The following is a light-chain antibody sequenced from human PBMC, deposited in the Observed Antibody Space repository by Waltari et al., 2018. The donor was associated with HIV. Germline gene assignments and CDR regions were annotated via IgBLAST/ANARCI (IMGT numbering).Light chain of an antibody. CDR1: NIGVRD. V-gene: IGLV3-21*02. Sequence: YVLTQPPSVSVAPNQTATVACIGENIGVRDVHWFRQRSGQAPEVVIHDDRDRAPGIPGRITGSNSGDMATLTIASVEAGDEAVYYCQVWGATNDWVFGGGTKVTVL. CDR3: QVWGATNDWV. J-gene: IGLJ3*02. CDR2: DDR.